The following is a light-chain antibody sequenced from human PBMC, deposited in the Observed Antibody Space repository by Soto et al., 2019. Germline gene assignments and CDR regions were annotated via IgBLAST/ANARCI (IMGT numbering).Light chain of an antibody. CDR1: QSISSGY. CDR2: GAS. Sequence: ETVLTQSPGTLSLSPGERATLSCRASQSISSGYLAWYQQRPGQAPRLLISGASNRATGIPDRFSGSGSGTDFTLTISRLEPEDFAGYYCQQYGGSPLVAFGGGTKVEIK. J-gene: IGKJ4*01. V-gene: IGKV3-20*01. CDR3: QQYGGSPLVA.